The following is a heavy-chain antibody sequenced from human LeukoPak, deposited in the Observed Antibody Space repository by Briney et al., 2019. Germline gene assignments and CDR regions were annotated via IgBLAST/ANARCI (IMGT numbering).Heavy chain of an antibody. CDR1: GYTFINYY. Sequence: ASVKVSCKASGYTFINYYIHWVRQAPGQGLEWMGIINPSAGSTTYAQKFQGRVTMTRDTSTSTVDMELSSLRSEDTAVYYCARDSSSRSSSFDYWGQGTLVTVSS. D-gene: IGHD6-6*01. V-gene: IGHV1-46*01. J-gene: IGHJ4*02. CDR3: ARDSSSRSSSFDY. CDR2: INPSAGST.